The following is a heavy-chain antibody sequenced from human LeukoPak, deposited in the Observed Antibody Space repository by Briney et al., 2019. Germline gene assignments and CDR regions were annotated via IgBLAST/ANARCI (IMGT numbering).Heavy chain of an antibody. CDR3: AKGSSGYDYYFDY. CDR2: IYSGGST. D-gene: IGHD5-12*01. Sequence: GGSLRLSCAASGFTVSSNYMSWVRQAPGKGLEWVSVIYSGGSTYYADSVKGRFTISRDNPKNTLYLQMNSLRAEDTAVYYCAKGSSGYDYYFDYWGQGTLVTVSS. J-gene: IGHJ4*02. V-gene: IGHV3-66*01. CDR1: GFTVSSNY.